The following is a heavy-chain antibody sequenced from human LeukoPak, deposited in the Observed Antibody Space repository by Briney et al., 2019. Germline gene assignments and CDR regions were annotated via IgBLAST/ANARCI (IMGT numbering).Heavy chain of an antibody. CDR3: AREAFTYYSDSSGYYSYYYYYYMDV. CDR1: GGSFSGYY. V-gene: IGHV4-34*01. Sequence: PSETLSLTCAVYGGSFSGYYWSWIRQPPGKGLEWIGEINHSGSTNYNPSLKSRVTISVDTSKNPFSLKLSSVTAADTAVYYCAREAFTYYSDSSGYYSYYYYYYMDVWGKGTTVTVSS. CDR2: INHSGST. D-gene: IGHD3-22*01. J-gene: IGHJ6*03.